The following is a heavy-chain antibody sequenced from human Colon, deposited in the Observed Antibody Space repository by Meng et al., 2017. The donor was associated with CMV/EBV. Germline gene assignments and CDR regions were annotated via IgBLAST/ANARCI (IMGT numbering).Heavy chain of an antibody. CDR1: GFLPSTSGMG. V-gene: IGHV2-5*02. CDR2: IYWDDDK. J-gene: IGHJ4*02. CDR3: AHRPYGSGSYFFDY. D-gene: IGHD3-10*01. Sequence: TLSETCPTWVHPPPTLPWTCTFPGFLPSTSGMGVGWIHQPPGTALEWLGVIYWDDDKRYSPSLKSRLTITKDTSKNQVVLTMTNLDPLDTATYYCAHRPYGSGSYFFDYWGQGTLVTVSS.